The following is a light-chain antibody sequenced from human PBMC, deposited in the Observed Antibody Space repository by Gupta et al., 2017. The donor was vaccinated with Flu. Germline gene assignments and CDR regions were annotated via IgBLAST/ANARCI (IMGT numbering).Light chain of an antibody. J-gene: IGKJ1*01. CDR2: GAS. CDR3: QQYNNWPPWT. V-gene: IGKV3-15*01. CDR1: QSVSSN. Sequence: VMTQSPATLSVSPGERATLSCRASQSVSSNLAWYQQKPGQAPRLLIYGASTRATGIPARFSGSGSGTEFTLTFSSLQSEDFAVYYCQQYNNWPPWTFGQGTKVEIK.